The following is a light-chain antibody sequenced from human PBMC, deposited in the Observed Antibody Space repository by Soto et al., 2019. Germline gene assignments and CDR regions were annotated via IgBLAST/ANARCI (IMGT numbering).Light chain of an antibody. J-gene: IGLJ2*01. V-gene: IGLV1-40*01. CDR3: QSYDSSLSAVV. Sequence: QSVLTQPPSVSGAPGQRVTISCTGSSSNIGAGYDVHWYQQLPGTAPKLLIYGNSNRPSGVPDRFSGSKSGTSASLAITGFQAEDEADYYCQSYDSSLSAVVFGGGTQLTVL. CDR1: SSNIGAGYD. CDR2: GNS.